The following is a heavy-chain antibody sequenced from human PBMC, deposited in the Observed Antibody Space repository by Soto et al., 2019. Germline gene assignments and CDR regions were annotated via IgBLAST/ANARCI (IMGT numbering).Heavy chain of an antibody. Sequence: PGGSLRLSCTASGFSFSTHAMSWVRQAPGKGLEWVSSISSGGTTTFYAASVEGRFTISRDKSKNTLYLQMNSLRADDTAVYYCAREGGSIGGWFGRKFDSCGQGTHVTVSS. CDR3: AREGGSIGGWFGRKFDS. D-gene: IGHD6-19*01. J-gene: IGHJ4*02. CDR1: GFSFSTHA. CDR2: ISSGGTTT. V-gene: IGHV3-23*01.